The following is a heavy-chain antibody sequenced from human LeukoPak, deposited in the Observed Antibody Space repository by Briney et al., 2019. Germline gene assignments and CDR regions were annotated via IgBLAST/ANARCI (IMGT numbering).Heavy chain of an antibody. D-gene: IGHD5-24*01. CDR2: ISGDGGST. CDR1: GFTFSNAW. Sequence: GGSLRLSCAASGFTFSNAWMSWVRQAPGKGLEWVCLISGDGGSTYYADSVKGRSTLSRDNSKNSLYLQMNSLRTEDTALYYCAKERWLQFGYWGQGTLVTVSS. V-gene: IGHV3-43*02. J-gene: IGHJ4*02. CDR3: AKERWLQFGY.